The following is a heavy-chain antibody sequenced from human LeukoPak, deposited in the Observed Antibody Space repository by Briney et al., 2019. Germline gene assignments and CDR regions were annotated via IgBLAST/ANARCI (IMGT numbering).Heavy chain of an antibody. D-gene: IGHD7-27*01. Sequence: ASVNVSCKASDYTFASYGINWVRQAPGQGLEWMGWISAYNGDTNYAQKLQGRVTMTTDTSTSTAYMELRSLRSDDTAVYYCARESNWAYYFDYWGQGTLVTVSS. CDR1: DYTFASYG. CDR3: ARESNWAYYFDY. V-gene: IGHV1-18*01. CDR2: ISAYNGDT. J-gene: IGHJ4*02.